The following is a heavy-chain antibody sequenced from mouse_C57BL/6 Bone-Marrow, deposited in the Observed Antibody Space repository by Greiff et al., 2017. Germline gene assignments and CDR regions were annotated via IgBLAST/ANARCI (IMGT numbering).Heavy chain of an antibody. CDR1: GYTFTDYE. Sequence: VQLQQSGAELVRPGASVTLSCKASGYTFTDYEMHWVKQTPVHGLEWIGAIDPETGGTAYNQKLKGKAIMTADKSSSTSYMELRSLTSEDSAVYYCTVPYYYGSSCYYAMDYWGQGTSVTVSS. CDR3: TVPYYYGSSCYYAMDY. V-gene: IGHV1-15*01. J-gene: IGHJ4*01. D-gene: IGHD1-1*01. CDR2: IDPETGGT.